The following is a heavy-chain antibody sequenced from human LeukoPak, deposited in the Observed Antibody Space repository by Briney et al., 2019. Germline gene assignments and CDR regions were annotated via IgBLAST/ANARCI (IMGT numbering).Heavy chain of an antibody. J-gene: IGHJ3*02. CDR1: GGTFSSYA. V-gene: IGHV1-69*05. D-gene: IGHD3-10*01. Sequence: SVKVPCKASGGTFSSYAISWVRQAPGQGLEWMGRIIPIFGTANYAQKFQGRVTITTDESTSTAYMELSSLRSEDTAVYYCATPVLLWFGDSAAFDIWGQGTMVTVSS. CDR2: IIPIFGTA. CDR3: ATPVLLWFGDSAAFDI.